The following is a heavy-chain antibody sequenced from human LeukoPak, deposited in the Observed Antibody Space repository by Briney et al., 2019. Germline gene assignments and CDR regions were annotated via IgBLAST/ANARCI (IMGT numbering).Heavy chain of an antibody. CDR2: IGPDGRGT. CDR1: GYTFTGKV. D-gene: IGHD3/OR15-3a*01. Sequence: ASVKVSCKASGYTFTGKVMHWGRHAPGPGHEWMGWIGPDGRGTDYAQKFRGMVTMSRDTSTSTAYMDLSRLVLDDTAVYYCARDREGLAYFDYWGQGTLVTVSS. V-gene: IGHV1-2*02. J-gene: IGHJ4*02. CDR3: ARDREGLAYFDY.